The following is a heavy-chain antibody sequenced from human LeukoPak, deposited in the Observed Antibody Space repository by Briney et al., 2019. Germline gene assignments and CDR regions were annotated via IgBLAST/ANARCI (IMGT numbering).Heavy chain of an antibody. D-gene: IGHD1-14*01. J-gene: IGHJ4*02. Sequence: GESLKISCKGSGYNFPGYWIGWVRQMPGKGLEWMGIVYSGDSDTRYSPSFQGQVTISADKSISTAYLQWSSLKASDTAIYYCARRAFRNLKVFDYWGQGTLVTVSS. CDR2: VYSGDSDT. V-gene: IGHV5-51*01. CDR3: ARRAFRNLKVFDY. CDR1: GYNFPGYW.